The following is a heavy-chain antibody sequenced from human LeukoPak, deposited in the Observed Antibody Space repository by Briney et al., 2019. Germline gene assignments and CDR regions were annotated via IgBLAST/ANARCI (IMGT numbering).Heavy chain of an antibody. CDR1: GFTFSSYG. CDR3: ARDSRAAAGTFDY. Sequence: GRSLRLSCAASGFTFSSYGMHRVRQAPGKGLEWVAVISYDGSNKYYADSVKGRFTISRDNSKNTLYLQMNSLRAEDTAVYYCARDSRAAAGTFDYWGQGTLVTVSS. J-gene: IGHJ4*02. CDR2: ISYDGSNK. V-gene: IGHV3-30*03. D-gene: IGHD6-13*01.